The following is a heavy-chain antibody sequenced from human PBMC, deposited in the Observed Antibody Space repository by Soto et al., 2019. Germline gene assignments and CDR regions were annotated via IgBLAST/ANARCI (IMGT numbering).Heavy chain of an antibody. D-gene: IGHD3-9*01. CDR1: GFTFSSYS. V-gene: IGHV3-21*01. CDR3: ATVYDILTGYLDY. CDR2: ISSSSSYI. J-gene: IGHJ4*02. Sequence: GGSLRLSCAASGFTFSSYSMNWVRQAPGKGLEWVSSISSSSSYIYYADSVKGRFTISRDNAKNSLYLQMNSLRAEDTAVYYCATVYDILTGYLDYWGQGTLVTVSS.